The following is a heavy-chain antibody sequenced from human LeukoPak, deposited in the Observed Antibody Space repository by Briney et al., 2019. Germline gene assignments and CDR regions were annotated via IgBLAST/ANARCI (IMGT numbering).Heavy chain of an antibody. D-gene: IGHD5-12*01. CDR2: ISAYNGNT. V-gene: IGHV1-18*01. Sequence: ASVKVSCKASGYTFTSYGISWVRQAPGQGLEWMGWISAYNGNTNYAQKLQGRVTMTTDTSTSTAYMELRSLRSDDTAVYYCAIYSGYEYYYYYMDVWGKGTTVTVSS. CDR3: AIYSGYEYYYYYMDV. CDR1: GYTFTSYG. J-gene: IGHJ6*03.